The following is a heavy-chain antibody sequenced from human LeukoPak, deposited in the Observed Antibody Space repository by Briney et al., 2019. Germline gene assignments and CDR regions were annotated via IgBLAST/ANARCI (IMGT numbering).Heavy chain of an antibody. J-gene: IGHJ4*02. D-gene: IGHD6-13*01. CDR1: GYTFTSYD. V-gene: IGHV1-8*01. Sequence: ASVKVSCKASGYTFTSYDINWVRQATGQGLEWMGWMNPNSGNTGYAQKFQGRVTMTRNTSISTAYMELSSLRSEDTAVYYCARDFGIPHAAAGTGTDYWGQGTLVTVSS. CDR2: MNPNSGNT. CDR3: ARDFGIPHAAAGTGTDY.